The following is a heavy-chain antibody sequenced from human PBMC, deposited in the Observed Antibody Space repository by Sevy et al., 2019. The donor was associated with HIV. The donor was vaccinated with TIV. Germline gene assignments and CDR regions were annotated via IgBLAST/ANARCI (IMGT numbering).Heavy chain of an antibody. J-gene: IGHJ5*02. CDR2: IYYSGST. V-gene: IGHV4-39*01. CDR3: ARLQPVLLWFGESESTLFDP. D-gene: IGHD3-10*01. Sequence: SETLSLTCTVSGGSISSSSYYWGWIRQPPGKGLEWIGSIYYSGSTYYNPSLKSRVTISVDTSKNQFSLKLSSVTAADTAVYYCARLQPVLLWFGESESTLFDPWGQGTLVTVSS. CDR1: GGSISSSSYY.